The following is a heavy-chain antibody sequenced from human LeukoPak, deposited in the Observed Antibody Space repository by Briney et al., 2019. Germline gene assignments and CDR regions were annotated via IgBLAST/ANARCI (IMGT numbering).Heavy chain of an antibody. CDR3: TRDSGTYNWPDP. CDR1: GFTFSGSA. CDR2: IDKEKNSYAT. D-gene: IGHD1-26*01. J-gene: IGHJ5*02. Sequence: PGGSLRLSCAASGFTFSGSAIHWVRQAFGKGLEWIGHIDKEKNSYATASADAVSVEVRFTVSGDDSKYMAFLQMSGLKTEDTALYFCTRDSGTYNWPDPWGQGTLVTVSS. V-gene: IGHV3-73*01.